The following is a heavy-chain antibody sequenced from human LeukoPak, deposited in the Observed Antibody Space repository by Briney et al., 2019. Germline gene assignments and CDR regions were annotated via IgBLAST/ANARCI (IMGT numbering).Heavy chain of an antibody. CDR2: IGGSGGST. CDR3: TSYSSGSMVY. D-gene: IGHD6-19*01. J-gene: IGHJ4*02. V-gene: IGHV3-23*01. CDR1: GFTFSSYA. Sequence: GGSLRLSCAASGFTFSSYAMSWVRQAPGKGLECVSGIGGSGGSTYYADSVKGRFTISRDNSKNTLYLQMNSLKTEDTGVYYCTSYSSGSMVYWGQGTLVTVSS.